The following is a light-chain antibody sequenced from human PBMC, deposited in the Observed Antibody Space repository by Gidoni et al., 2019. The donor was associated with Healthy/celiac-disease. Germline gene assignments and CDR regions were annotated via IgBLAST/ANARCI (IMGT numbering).Light chain of an antibody. V-gene: IGKV4-1*01. CDR3: QQHYPYT. J-gene: IGKJ2*01. CDR1: QRVLYSSNNKNY. Sequence: DIVMTQSPDSMAVSLGERATINCKSSQRVLYSSNNKNYLAWYQQKPGQPPKLLIDWASTRETGVPDRFSGSGSGIDFTLTISSLQADDVAVYYCQQHYPYTFGQGTKLEIK. CDR2: WAS.